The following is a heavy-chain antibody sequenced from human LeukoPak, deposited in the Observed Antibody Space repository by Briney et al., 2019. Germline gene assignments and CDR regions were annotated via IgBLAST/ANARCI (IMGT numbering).Heavy chain of an antibody. CDR1: GFTFGDYA. V-gene: IGHV3-49*03. Sequence: GGSLRLSCTASGFTFGDYAMSWFRQAPGKGLEWVGFIRSKACGGTTEYAASVKGRFTISRDDSKSIAYLQMNSLKTEDTAVYYCTRPSSIAARREYYFDYWGQGTLVTVSS. CDR3: TRPSSIAARREYYFDY. J-gene: IGHJ4*02. D-gene: IGHD6-6*01. CDR2: IRSKACGGTT.